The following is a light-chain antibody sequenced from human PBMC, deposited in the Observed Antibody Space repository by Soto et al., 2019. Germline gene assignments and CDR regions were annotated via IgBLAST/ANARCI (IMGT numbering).Light chain of an antibody. Sequence: DIQMTQSPSTLSASVGDRVTITCRASQSISSWLAWYQQKPGKAPKLLIYKASSLESGVPSRFSGSGSRTEFTLTISSLQPDDFAPYYCQQYNSYSRLTFGGGTKVEIK. V-gene: IGKV1-5*03. CDR3: QQYNSYSRLT. J-gene: IGKJ4*01. CDR1: QSISSW. CDR2: KAS.